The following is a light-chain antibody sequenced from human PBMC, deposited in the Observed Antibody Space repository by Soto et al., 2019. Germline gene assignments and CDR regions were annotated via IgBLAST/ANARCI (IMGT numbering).Light chain of an antibody. V-gene: IGKV1-5*03. J-gene: IGKJ2*01. CDR1: QGVSDW. CDR3: QQYDNNPFT. Sequence: DIQMTQSPATLSASVGDRVTITCRAGQGVSDWLAWYQLRPGKAPQLLIYKASTLETGVKSRFSGSVSGTEFTLTISSLQADDVATEYCQQYDNNPFTFGQGTKLELK. CDR2: KAS.